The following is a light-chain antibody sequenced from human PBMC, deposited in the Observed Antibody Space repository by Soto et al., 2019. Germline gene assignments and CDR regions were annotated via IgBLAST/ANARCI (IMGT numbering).Light chain of an antibody. CDR1: QTINSW. V-gene: IGKV1-5*03. CDR3: QQYNAYPRT. CDR2: KAS. Sequence: DIQMTQSTSTLPASVGDRVSITCRASQTINSWLAWYQQKPGKAPKLLIYKASRLESGVSPRFSGSESGTECTLTISSLQPDDVATYYCQQYNAYPRTFGGGTKVDIK. J-gene: IGKJ4*01.